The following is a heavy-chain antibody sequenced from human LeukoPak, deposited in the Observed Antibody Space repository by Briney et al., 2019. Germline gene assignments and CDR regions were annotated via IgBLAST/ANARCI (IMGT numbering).Heavy chain of an antibody. J-gene: IGHJ3*02. D-gene: IGHD2-21*01. V-gene: IGHV3-7*01. CDR2: IKADGSVK. CDR1: EFIFSTFW. CDR3: VRDSDYQRNSGGLYAHYDALDI. Sequence: GGSLRLSCAASEFIFSTFWMSWVRQAPGKGLEWVANIKADGSVKHYVDSVEGRFSISRDNARSSLYLQMNSLRAEDTAVYYCVRDSDYQRNSGGLYAHYDALDIWGHGTMVTVSS.